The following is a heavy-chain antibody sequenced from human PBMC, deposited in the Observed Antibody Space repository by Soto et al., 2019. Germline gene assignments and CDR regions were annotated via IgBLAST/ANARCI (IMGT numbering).Heavy chain of an antibody. V-gene: IGHV1-46*01. J-gene: IGHJ4*02. CDR2: INPSGGST. CDR3: ARDRSDKNSSPLSYYFDY. Sequence: GASVKVSCKASGYTFTSYYMHWVRQAPGQGLEWMGIINPSGGSTSYAQKFQGRVTMTRDTSTSTVYMELSSLRSEDTAVYYCARDRSDKNSSPLSYYFDYWGQGTLVTVSS. D-gene: IGHD3-22*01. CDR1: GYTFTSYY.